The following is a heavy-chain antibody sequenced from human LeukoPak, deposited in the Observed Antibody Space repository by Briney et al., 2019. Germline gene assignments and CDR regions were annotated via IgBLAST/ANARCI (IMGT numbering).Heavy chain of an antibody. V-gene: IGHV3-23*01. J-gene: IGHJ4*02. D-gene: IGHD3-9*01. CDR1: GFTFSSYA. Sequence: GGSLRLSCVASGFTFSSYAMSWVRQAPGKGLEWVSAISGSGGSTYYADSVKGRFTISRDNSKNTLYLQMDSLRAEDTAVYYCAKDRHFDWPPTDPGYWGQGTLVTVSS. CDR3: AKDRHFDWPPTDPGY. CDR2: ISGSGGST.